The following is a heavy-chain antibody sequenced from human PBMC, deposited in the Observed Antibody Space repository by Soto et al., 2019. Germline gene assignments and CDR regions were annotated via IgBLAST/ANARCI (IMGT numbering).Heavy chain of an antibody. V-gene: IGHV1-18*04. J-gene: IGHJ5*02. CDR1: GYTFTSYG. Sequence: QVQLVQSGAEVKKPGASVKVSCKASGYTFTSYGISWVRQAPGQGLEWMGWISAYNGNTNYAQKLQGRVTMTTDTSTSTAYMELRSLRSDDTAVYYCARSHVLLWFGELSWFDPWGQGILVTVSS. CDR3: ARSHVLLWFGELSWFDP. D-gene: IGHD3-10*01. CDR2: ISAYNGNT.